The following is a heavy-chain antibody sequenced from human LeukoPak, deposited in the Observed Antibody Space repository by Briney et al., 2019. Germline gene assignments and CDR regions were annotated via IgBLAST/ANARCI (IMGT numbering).Heavy chain of an antibody. CDR2: ITGSGADT. V-gene: IGHV3-23*01. Sequence: GGSLRLSCAASGFTFSTYAMIWVRQAPGQGLQWVSTITGSGADTFYADSVKGRLTVSRDNSKNTLYLQMNSLRAEDTAVYYCAKLLSGGVTGYWGQGTLVTVSS. D-gene: IGHD2-8*02. CDR1: GFTFSTYA. CDR3: AKLLSGGVTGY. J-gene: IGHJ4*02.